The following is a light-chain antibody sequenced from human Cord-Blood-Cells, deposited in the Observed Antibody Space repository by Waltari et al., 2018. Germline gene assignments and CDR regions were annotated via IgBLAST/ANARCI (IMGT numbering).Light chain of an antibody. CDR2: SNN. J-gene: IGLJ2*01. Sequence: QSVLTQPPSASGTPGQSVTISCSVSSCNIGCNTVNWYEQLPGTAPKLLIYSNNQRPSGVPDRFSGSKSGTSASLGISGLQSEDEADYYCAAWDASLNGPVFGGGTKLTVL. CDR1: SCNIGCNT. CDR3: AAWDASLNGPV. V-gene: IGLV1-44*01.